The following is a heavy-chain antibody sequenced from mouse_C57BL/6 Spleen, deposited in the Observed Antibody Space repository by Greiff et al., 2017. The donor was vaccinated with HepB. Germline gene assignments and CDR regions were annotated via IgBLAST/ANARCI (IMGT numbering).Heavy chain of an antibody. CDR3: ARRIYYYGSSDY. D-gene: IGHD1-1*01. Sequence: VQGVESGAELMKPGASVKLSCKATGYTFTGYWIEWVKQRPGHGLEWIGEILTGSGSTNYNEKFKGKATFTADTSSNTAYMQLSSLTTDDAAIYYCARRIYYYGSSDYWGQGTTLTVSS. CDR2: ILTGSGST. CDR1: GYTFTGYW. V-gene: IGHV1-9*01. J-gene: IGHJ2*01.